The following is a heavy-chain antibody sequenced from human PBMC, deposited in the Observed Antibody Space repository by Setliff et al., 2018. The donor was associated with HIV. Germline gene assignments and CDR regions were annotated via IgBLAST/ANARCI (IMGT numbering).Heavy chain of an antibody. D-gene: IGHD1-1*01. Sequence: PSETLSLTCTVSGGSISTYYWSWIRQPPGKGLEWIGSIYFTGSSDNNPSLKSRVTLSVDTSKHQFSLKLSSVTAEDTAVYYCARVTSGTTAGDYWGQGTLVTVSS. CDR1: GGSISTYY. J-gene: IGHJ4*02. CDR2: IYFTGSS. CDR3: ARVTSGTTAGDY. V-gene: IGHV4-59*12.